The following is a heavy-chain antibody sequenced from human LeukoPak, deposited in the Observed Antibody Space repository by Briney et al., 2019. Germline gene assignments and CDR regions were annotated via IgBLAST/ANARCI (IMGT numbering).Heavy chain of an antibody. CDR3: ARDGSEDIVVVPAAMWAGYFDY. CDR1: GFTFSSYG. V-gene: IGHV3-33*01. J-gene: IGHJ4*02. Sequence: GGSLRLSCAASGFTFSSYGMHWVRQAPGKGLEWVAVIWYDGGNKYYADSVKGRFTISRDNSKNTLYLQMNSLRAEDTAVYYCARDGSEDIVVVPAAMWAGYFDYWGQGTLVTVSS. CDR2: IWYDGGNK. D-gene: IGHD2-2*01.